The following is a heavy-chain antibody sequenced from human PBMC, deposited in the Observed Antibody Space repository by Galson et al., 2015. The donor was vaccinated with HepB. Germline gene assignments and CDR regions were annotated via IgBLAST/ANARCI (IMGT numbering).Heavy chain of an antibody. Sequence: SLRLSCAASGFTFSRYGMHWVRQAPGKGLEWVAVISYDGSNKYYADSVKGRFTISRDNSKNTLFLQMNSLRPEDTAVYCCAKDSSSRDYYASGSYYLYPSYMDVWGQGTTVTVSS. J-gene: IGHJ6*02. CDR1: GFTFSRYG. CDR2: ISYDGSNK. V-gene: IGHV3-30*18. D-gene: IGHD3-10*01. CDR3: AKDSSSRDYYASGSYYLYPSYMDV.